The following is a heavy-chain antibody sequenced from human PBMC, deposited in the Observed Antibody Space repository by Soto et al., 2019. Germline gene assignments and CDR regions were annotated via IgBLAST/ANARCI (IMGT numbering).Heavy chain of an antibody. CDR1: GYTFTSYG. V-gene: IGHV1-18*01. CDR3: ARDQYQLPNIPLPDYYYGMDV. J-gene: IGHJ6*02. D-gene: IGHD2-2*01. Sequence: ASVKVSCKASGYTFTSYGISWVRQAPGQGLEWMGWISAYNGNTNYAQKLQGRVTMTTDTSTSTAYMELRSLRSDDTAVYYCARDQYQLPNIPLPDYYYGMDVWGQGTTVTVSS. CDR2: ISAYNGNT.